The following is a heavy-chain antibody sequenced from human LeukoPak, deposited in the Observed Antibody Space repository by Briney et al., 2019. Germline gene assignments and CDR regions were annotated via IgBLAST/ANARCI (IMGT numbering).Heavy chain of an antibody. J-gene: IGHJ5*02. CDR3: ARRDGYNINWFDP. V-gene: IGHV4-39*01. CDR1: GGSISSSNYY. Sequence: PSETLSLTCTVSGGSISSSNYYWGWIRQPPGKGLEWIGSIYYSGSTYYNPSLKSRVTISVDTSRNQFSLKLSSVTAADTAVYYCARRDGYNINWFDPWGQGTLVTVSS. D-gene: IGHD5-24*01. CDR2: IYYSGST.